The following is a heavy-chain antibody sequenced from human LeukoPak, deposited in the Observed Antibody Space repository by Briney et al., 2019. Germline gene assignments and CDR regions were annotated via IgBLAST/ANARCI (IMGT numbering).Heavy chain of an antibody. D-gene: IGHD3-10*01. Sequence: SETLSLTCTVSGYSITSGYYWGWIRQPPGKGLEWIGNIYHSGSTYYNPSLKSRVTLSVDTSRNQFSLKLRSVTAADTAVYFCARVPGPNWFDPWGQGSLVTVSS. CDR2: IYHSGST. CDR1: GYSITSGYY. V-gene: IGHV4-38-2*02. CDR3: ARVPGPNWFDP. J-gene: IGHJ5*02.